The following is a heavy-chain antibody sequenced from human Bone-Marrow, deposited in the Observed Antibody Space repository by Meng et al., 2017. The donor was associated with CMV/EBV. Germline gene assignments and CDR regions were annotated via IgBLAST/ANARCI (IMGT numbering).Heavy chain of an antibody. D-gene: IGHD3-3*01. Sequence: GGSLRLSCAASGFTFSSYGMYWVRQAPGKGLEWVAFIRYGGSNKYYADSVKGRFTISRDNSKTTLYLQMNSLRAEDTAVYYCAKDLEFSQYYDFWSGRYGMDVWGQGNTVTVSS. V-gene: IGHV3-30*02. CDR1: GFTFSSYG. J-gene: IGHJ6*02. CDR2: IRYGGSNK. CDR3: AKDLEFSQYYDFWSGRYGMDV.